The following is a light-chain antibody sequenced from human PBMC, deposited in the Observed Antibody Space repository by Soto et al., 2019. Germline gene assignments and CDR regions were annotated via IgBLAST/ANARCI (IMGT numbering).Light chain of an antibody. CDR1: QSVRNGA. J-gene: IGKJ2*01. CDR2: GAS. CDR3: HQYGDSAHT. Sequence: EIVLTQSPGTLSLSPGEGATVSCRASQSVRNGALAWYQQKPGQAPRLLIFGASSRATDVPDRFSGSGSGTHFTLTINRLEPEDFAVYYCHQYGDSAHTFGQGTKLDIK. V-gene: IGKV3-20*01.